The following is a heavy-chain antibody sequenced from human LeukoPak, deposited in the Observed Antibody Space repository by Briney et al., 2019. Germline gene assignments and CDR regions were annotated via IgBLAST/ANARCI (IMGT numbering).Heavy chain of an antibody. D-gene: IGHD3-22*01. Sequence: SETLSLTCTVSGGSISSHYWSWIRQPPGKGLEWIGYIYYSGSTNYNPSLKSRVTISVDTSKNQFSLKLSSVTAADTAVYYCARGDRAFDIWGQGTMVTVSS. CDR3: ARGDRAFDI. CDR1: GGSISSHY. CDR2: IYYSGST. V-gene: IGHV4-59*11. J-gene: IGHJ3*02.